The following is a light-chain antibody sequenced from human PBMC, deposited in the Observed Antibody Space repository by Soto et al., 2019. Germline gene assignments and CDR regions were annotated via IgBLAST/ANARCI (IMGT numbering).Light chain of an antibody. V-gene: IGKV1-5*03. CDR3: QQYNSQRT. CDR2: KAS. Sequence: DIQMTQSPSTLSASVGDRVTITCRASQYISSWLAWYQQKPGKAPKLLIYKASSLESGVPSRFSGSGSGTEFTLTISNLQPDEFATYYCQQYNSQRTFGQGTKVEIK. CDR1: QYISSW. J-gene: IGKJ1*01.